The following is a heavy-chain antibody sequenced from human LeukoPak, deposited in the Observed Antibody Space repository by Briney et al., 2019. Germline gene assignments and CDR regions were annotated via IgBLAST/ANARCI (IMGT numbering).Heavy chain of an antibody. CDR1: GGSITVYY. V-gene: IGHV4-59*12. CDR2: ISYSGST. D-gene: IGHD6-6*01. Sequence: SETLSLTCSVSGGSITVYYWNWIRQSPGKGLEWIGPISYSGSTNYNPSLKSRVTISIEKYKKRFSLKVSSVIAADTAMYYCARGGSRSYTSSTLDYWGQGTLVTVSS. J-gene: IGHJ4*02. CDR3: ARGGSRSYTSSTLDY.